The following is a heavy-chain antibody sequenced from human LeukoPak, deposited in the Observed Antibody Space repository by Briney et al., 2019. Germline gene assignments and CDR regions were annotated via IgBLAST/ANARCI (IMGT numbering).Heavy chain of an antibody. V-gene: IGHV3-33*01. CDR2: IWSDGSNQ. CDR1: GFSFSTYV. Sequence: GMSLRLSCEASGFSFSTYVMHWVRQAPGKGLDWVAMIWSDGSNQHYADSVKGRFTISRDNSKNTLYLQMNSLRAEDTAVYYCATERDSSWTFDSWGQGTLVTVSS. J-gene: IGHJ4*02. CDR3: ATERDSSWTFDS. D-gene: IGHD6-13*01.